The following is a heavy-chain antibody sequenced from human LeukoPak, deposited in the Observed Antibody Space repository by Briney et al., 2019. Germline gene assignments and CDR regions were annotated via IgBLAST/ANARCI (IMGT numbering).Heavy chain of an antibody. V-gene: IGHV4-59*01. Sequence: SETLSLTCTVSGGSINSYYWSWIRQPPGKGLEWIGSIYYSGSTNYNPSLKSRVTISVDTSKNQFSLKLSSVTAADTAVYYCVVVPAAASPWVDYWGQGTLVTVSS. CDR1: GGSINSYY. CDR2: IYYSGST. D-gene: IGHD2-2*01. J-gene: IGHJ4*02. CDR3: VVVPAAASPWVDY.